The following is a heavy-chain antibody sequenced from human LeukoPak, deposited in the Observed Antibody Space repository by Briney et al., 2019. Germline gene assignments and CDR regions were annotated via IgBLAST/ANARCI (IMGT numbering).Heavy chain of an antibody. D-gene: IGHD6-19*01. Sequence: PSETLSLTCTVSGYSISSGYYWGWIRQPPGKGLEWIGSIYHSGSTYYNPSLKSRVTISVDTSKNQFSLKLSSVTAADTAVYYCARDPEQWLAAGPISYFDYWGQGTLVTVSS. J-gene: IGHJ4*03. CDR3: ARDPEQWLAAGPISYFDY. CDR1: GYSISSGYY. CDR2: IYHSGST. V-gene: IGHV4-38-2*02.